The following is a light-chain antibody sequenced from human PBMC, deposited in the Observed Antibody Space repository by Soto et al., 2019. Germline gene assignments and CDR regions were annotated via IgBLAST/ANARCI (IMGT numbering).Light chain of an antibody. J-gene: IGKJ1*01. Sequence: DIQMTQSPSSLSASVGDRVTSTCRASESISTWLAWYQKKTGKDPKILIYAASSLQSGVPSRFSGSGSGTDFNLTISSLQTEDFATYDCQQRYSTPPTFGQGTKVDIK. CDR3: QQRYSTPPT. V-gene: IGKV1-39*01. CDR1: ESISTW. CDR2: AAS.